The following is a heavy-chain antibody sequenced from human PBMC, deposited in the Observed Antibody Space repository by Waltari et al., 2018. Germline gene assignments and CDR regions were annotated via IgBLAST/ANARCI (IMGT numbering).Heavy chain of an antibody. CDR3: AHSSWLY. CDR2: VYWDDDT. Sequence: QITLKESGPTLVKPTQTLTLTCTFTGFSLATTGVAVGWFRQPPGQAPEWLALVYWDDDTRYNTSLRSRLAITKETPKNQVVLTVTNVDPADTGTYFCAHSSWLYWGQGLMVTVSS. V-gene: IGHV2-5*02. D-gene: IGHD5-12*01. J-gene: IGHJ4*02. CDR1: GFSLATTGVA.